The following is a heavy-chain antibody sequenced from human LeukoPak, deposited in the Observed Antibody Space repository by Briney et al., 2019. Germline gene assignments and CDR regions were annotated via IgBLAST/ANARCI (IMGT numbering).Heavy chain of an antibody. CDR2: ISSSSSYI. Sequence: GGSLRLSCAASGFTFSSYSMNWVRQAPGKGLEWVSSISSSSSYIYYADSVKGRFTISRDNAKNSLYLQMNSLRAEDTAVYYCARGEWYDSSGYYYSSGSDYWGQGTLVTVSS. V-gene: IGHV3-21*01. J-gene: IGHJ4*02. CDR1: GFTFSSYS. CDR3: ARGEWYDSSGYYYSSGSDY. D-gene: IGHD3-22*01.